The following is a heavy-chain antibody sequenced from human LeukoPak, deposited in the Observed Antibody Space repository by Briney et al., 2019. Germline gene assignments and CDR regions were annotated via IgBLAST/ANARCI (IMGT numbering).Heavy chain of an antibody. V-gene: IGHV4-39*01. J-gene: IGHJ1*01. CDR1: FGSISSSNYY. CDR2: IHYSGRS. Sequence: PSETLSLTCTVSFGSISSSNYYWGWIRQPPGKGLEWIGSIHYSGRSYHNPSLKSRATVDTSKNQISLKLSSVTAADTAVYYCARGEDGDYYFQHWGQGTLVTVSS. D-gene: IGHD4-17*01. CDR3: ARGEDGDYYFQH.